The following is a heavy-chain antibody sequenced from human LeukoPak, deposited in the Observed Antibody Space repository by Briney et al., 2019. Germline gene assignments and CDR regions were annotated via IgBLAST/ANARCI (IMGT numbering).Heavy chain of an antibody. CDR2: IIPIFGTA. Sequence: APVKVSCKASGGTFSSYAISWVRQAPGQGLEWMGGIIPIFGTANYAQKFQGRVTITTDESTSTAYMELSSLRSEDTAVYYCARHHSNYYYYMDVWGKGTTVTVSS. CDR1: GGTFSSYA. CDR3: ARHHSNYYYYMDV. D-gene: IGHD4-11*01. V-gene: IGHV1-69*05. J-gene: IGHJ6*03.